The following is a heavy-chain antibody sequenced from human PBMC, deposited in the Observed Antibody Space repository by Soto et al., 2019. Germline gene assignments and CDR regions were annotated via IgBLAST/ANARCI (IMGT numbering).Heavy chain of an antibody. Sequence: ASVKVSCKASGYTFNFYGITWVRQAPGQGLEWMGLISGFNGNTNYAADLQGRVTMTTDTSTSTAYMELRGLRSDDTAVYYCARIGVSSGHESPDFDSWGQGTLVTVSS. CDR3: ARIGVSSGHESPDFDS. D-gene: IGHD3-16*01. CDR1: GYTFNFYG. J-gene: IGHJ4*02. V-gene: IGHV1-18*01. CDR2: ISGFNGNT.